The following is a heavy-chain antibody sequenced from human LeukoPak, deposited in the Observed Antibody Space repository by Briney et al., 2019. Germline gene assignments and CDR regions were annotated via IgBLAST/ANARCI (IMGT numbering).Heavy chain of an antibody. CDR1: GFTFSSYA. D-gene: IGHD6-19*01. Sequence: GGSLRLSCAASGFTFSSYAMSWVRQAPGKGLEWVSAISGSGGSTYYADSVKGRFTISRDNSKNTLYLQMNSLRAEDTAVYYCAKDPGQWLVRPYVDVWGKGTTVTVSS. V-gene: IGHV3-23*01. CDR3: AKDPGQWLVRPYVDV. CDR2: ISGSGGST. J-gene: IGHJ6*03.